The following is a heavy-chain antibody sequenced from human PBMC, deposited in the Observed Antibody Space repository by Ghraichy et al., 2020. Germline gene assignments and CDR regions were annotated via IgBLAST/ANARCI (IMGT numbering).Heavy chain of an antibody. CDR3: ASPRYCSSTSCPGDY. Sequence: SETLSLTCAVYGGSFSGYYWSWIRQPPGKGLEWIGEINHSGSTNYNPSLKSRVTISVDTSKNQFSLKLSSVTAADTAVYYCASPRYCSSTSCPGDYWGQGTLVTVSS. V-gene: IGHV4-34*01. J-gene: IGHJ4*02. CDR1: GGSFSGYY. D-gene: IGHD2-2*01. CDR2: INHSGST.